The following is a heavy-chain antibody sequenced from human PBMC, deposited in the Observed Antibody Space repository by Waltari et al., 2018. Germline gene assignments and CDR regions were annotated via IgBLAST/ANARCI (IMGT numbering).Heavy chain of an antibody. CDR1: GVSISIGSYY. V-gene: IGHV4-61*02. CDR2: IHTTGST. Sequence: QVQLQESGPGLVKPSQTLSLTCTVSGVSISIGSYYWTWIRQPAGKGLEWIGRIHTTGSTNYNPSLKSRVTISIDTSKNQFFLNLSSVTAADTAVYYCARQWASTRATWGQGTLVTVSS. J-gene: IGHJ5*02. D-gene: IGHD1-26*01. CDR3: ARQWASTRAT.